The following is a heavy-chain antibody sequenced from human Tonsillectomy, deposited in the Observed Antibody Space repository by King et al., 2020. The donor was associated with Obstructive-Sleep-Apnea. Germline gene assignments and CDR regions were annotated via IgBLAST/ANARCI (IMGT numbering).Heavy chain of an antibody. CDR1: GASINSGDHY. J-gene: IGHJ3*02. Sequence: QMQLQESGPGLVKPSQTLSLTCTVSGASINSGDHYWSWIRQHPGKGLEWIGYIYYSGNTYYNPSLKSRVSISVDTSKNQFSLRLSSLTAADTAVYYCARPLYDGGAFDIWGQGTLVTVSS. D-gene: IGHD2-15*01. CDR3: ARPLYDGGAFDI. V-gene: IGHV4-31*03. CDR2: IYYSGNT.